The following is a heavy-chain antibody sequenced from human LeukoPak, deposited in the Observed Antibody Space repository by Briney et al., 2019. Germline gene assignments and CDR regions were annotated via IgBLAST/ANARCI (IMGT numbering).Heavy chain of an antibody. CDR1: GFSFSDHW. D-gene: IGHD3-22*01. CDR2: IDHSGST. Sequence: PGGSLRLSCAASGFSFSDHWLDWVRQPPGKGLEWIGEIDHSGSTNYNPSLKSRVTISVDTSKNQFSLKLSSVTAADTAVYYCARGRPIFLYYYDSSGYYYVDPWGQGTLVTVSS. CDR3: ARGRPIFLYYYDSSGYYYVDP. J-gene: IGHJ5*02. V-gene: IGHV4-34*01.